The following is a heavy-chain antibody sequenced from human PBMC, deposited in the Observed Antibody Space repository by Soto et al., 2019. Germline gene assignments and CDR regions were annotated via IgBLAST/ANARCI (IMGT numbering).Heavy chain of an antibody. J-gene: IGHJ4*02. Sequence: EVQLLESGGGLVQPGGSLRLSCAASGFTFSSYAMSWVRQAPGKGLEWVSAISGSGGSTYYADSVKGRFTISRDNSKNTLYLQMNCLRAEDTAVYYCAKDLRFLEWAQYYFDYWGQGTLVTVSS. V-gene: IGHV3-23*01. CDR3: AKDLRFLEWAQYYFDY. CDR2: ISGSGGST. CDR1: GFTFSSYA. D-gene: IGHD3-3*01.